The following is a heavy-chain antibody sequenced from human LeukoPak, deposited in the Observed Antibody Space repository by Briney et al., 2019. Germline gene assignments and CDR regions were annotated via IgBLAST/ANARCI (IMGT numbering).Heavy chain of an antibody. CDR1: GFTFSSYA. V-gene: IGHV3-23*01. CDR2: ISGSGGST. CDR3: AKDLGELSCFDY. Sequence: GGSLRLSCAASGFTFSSYAMSWVRQAPGEGLEWVSAISGSGGSTYYADSVKGRFTISRDNSKNTLYLQMNSLRAEDTAVYYCAKDLGELSCFDYWGQGTLVTVSS. D-gene: IGHD3-16*02. J-gene: IGHJ4*02.